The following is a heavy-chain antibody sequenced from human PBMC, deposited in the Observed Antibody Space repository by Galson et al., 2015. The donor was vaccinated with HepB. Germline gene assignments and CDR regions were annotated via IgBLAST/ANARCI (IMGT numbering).Heavy chain of an antibody. J-gene: IGHJ5*02. V-gene: IGHV3-23*01. CDR2: ISGSGGST. CDR3: ARVWGVYDSSGYSNGS. D-gene: IGHD3-22*01. CDR1: GFTFSSYA. Sequence: SLRLSCAASGFTFSSYAMSWVRQAPGKGLEWVSAISGSGGSTYYADSVKGRFTISRDNSKNTLYLQMNSLRAEDTAVYYCARVWGVYDSSGYSNGSWGQGTLVTVSS.